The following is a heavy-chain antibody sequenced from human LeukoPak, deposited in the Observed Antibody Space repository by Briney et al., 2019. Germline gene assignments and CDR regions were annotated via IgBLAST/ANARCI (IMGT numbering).Heavy chain of an antibody. CDR2: IKLYNGNT. D-gene: IGHD2-2*01. V-gene: IGHV1-18*01. CDR3: ARETCGSTSCYFTSYYHYYLDV. Sequence: ASVKVSCKASGYTFTTYGIVWVRQAPGQGLEWMGWIKLYNGNTNYAQKIQGRVTMTTDTSTSTAYMELRSLRPDAAAVYYCARETCGSTSCYFTSYYHYYLDVWGKGTTVTVSS. CDR1: GYTFTTYG. J-gene: IGHJ6*03.